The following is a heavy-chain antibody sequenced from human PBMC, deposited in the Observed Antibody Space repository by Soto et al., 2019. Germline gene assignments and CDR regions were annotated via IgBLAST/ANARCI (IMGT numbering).Heavy chain of an antibody. V-gene: IGHV1-69*01. CDR3: ARQLFSIAARANPYYYYYGMDV. Sequence: QVQLVQSGAEVKKPGSSVKVSCKASGGTFSSYAISWVRQAPGQGLEWMGGIIPIFGTANYAQKFQGRVTITADESTSTADMELSSLRSEDTAVYYCARQLFSIAARANPYYYYYGMDVWGQGTTVTVSS. D-gene: IGHD6-6*01. J-gene: IGHJ6*02. CDR2: IIPIFGTA. CDR1: GGTFSSYA.